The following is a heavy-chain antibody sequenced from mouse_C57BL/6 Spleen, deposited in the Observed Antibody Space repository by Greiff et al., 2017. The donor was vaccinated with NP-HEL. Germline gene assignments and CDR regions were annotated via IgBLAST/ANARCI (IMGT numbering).Heavy chain of an antibody. Sequence: QVQLQQPGAELVRPGTSVKLSCKASGYTFTSYWMHWVKQRPGQGLEWIGVIDPSDSYTNYNQKFKGKATLTVDTSSSTAYMQLSSLTSEDSAVYYCARTEDYADYWGQGTTLTVSS. CDR1: GYTFTSYW. CDR3: ARTEDYADY. CDR2: IDPSDSYT. V-gene: IGHV1-59*01. D-gene: IGHD2-4*01. J-gene: IGHJ2*01.